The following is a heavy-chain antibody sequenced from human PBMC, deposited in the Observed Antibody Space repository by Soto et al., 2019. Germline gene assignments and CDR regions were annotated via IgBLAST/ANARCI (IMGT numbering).Heavy chain of an antibody. Sequence: GGSLRLSCAASGFTFSSYDMHWVRQATGKGLEWVSAIGTAGDTYYPGSVKGRLTIARENAKNSLYLQMNSLRAGDTAVYYCARGGLGDYVDYYYYIDVWGKGTTVTVSS. CDR2: IGTAGDT. CDR3: ARGGLGDYVDYYYYIDV. D-gene: IGHD4-17*01. CDR1: GFTFSSYD. J-gene: IGHJ6*03. V-gene: IGHV3-13*01.